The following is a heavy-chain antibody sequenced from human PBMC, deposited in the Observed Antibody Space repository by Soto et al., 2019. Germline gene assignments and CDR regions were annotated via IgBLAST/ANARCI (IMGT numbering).Heavy chain of an antibody. CDR1: GLTFSSYT. CDR2: ISYDGSSK. Sequence: QVQLVESGGGVVQPGRSLRLSCAASGLTFSSYTMHWVRQAPGKGLEWVALISYDGSSKYYADSVKGRFTISRDNSKNTLYMQMTSLRAEDTAVYYCATEESVVRGVSSLVDYWGQGTLVTVSS. D-gene: IGHD3-10*01. CDR3: ATEESVVRGVSSLVDY. J-gene: IGHJ4*02. V-gene: IGHV3-30-3*01.